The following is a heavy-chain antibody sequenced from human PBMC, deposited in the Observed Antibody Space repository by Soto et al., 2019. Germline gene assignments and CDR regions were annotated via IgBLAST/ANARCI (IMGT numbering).Heavy chain of an antibody. V-gene: IGHV1-69*01. CDR2: IIPIFGTA. J-gene: IGHJ5*02. CDR1: GGTFSSDA. D-gene: IGHD6-13*01. Sequence: QVQLVQSGAEVKKPGSSVKVSCKASGGTFSSDAISWVRQAPGQGLEWMGGIIPIFGTANYAQKLQGRVTITADEFTGTVYMELSSLTSEDTAVYYCARAGNAAFRAPFDPWGQGTLVTVSS. CDR3: ARAGNAAFRAPFDP.